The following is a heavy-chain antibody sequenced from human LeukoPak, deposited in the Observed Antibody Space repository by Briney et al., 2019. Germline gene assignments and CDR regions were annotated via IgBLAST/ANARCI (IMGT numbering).Heavy chain of an antibody. Sequence: PGGSLRLSCAASGFTFSSYTMNWVRQAPGKGPEWVSSITSSSSYIYYADSVKGRFTISRDNAKNSLSLQVNSLRVEDTAVYYCAKLAKYFYGSETYYFFEHWGQGTPVTASS. CDR2: ITSSSSYI. V-gene: IGHV3-21*01. J-gene: IGHJ4*02. D-gene: IGHD3-10*01. CDR3: AKLAKYFYGSETYYFFEH. CDR1: GFTFSSYT.